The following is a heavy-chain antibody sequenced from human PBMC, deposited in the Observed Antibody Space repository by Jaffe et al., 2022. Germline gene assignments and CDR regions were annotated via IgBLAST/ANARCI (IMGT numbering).Heavy chain of an antibody. CDR3: ARHLIAVAPAYDAFDI. CDR1: GYSISSGYY. CDR2: IYHSGST. V-gene: IGHV4-38-2*01. D-gene: IGHD6-19*01. Sequence: QVQLQESGPGLVKPSETLSLTCAVSGYSISSGYYWGWIRQPPGKGLEWIGSIYHSGSTYYNPSLKSRVTISVDTSKNQFSLKLSSVTAADTAVYYCARHLIAVAPAYDAFDIWGQGTMVTVSS. J-gene: IGHJ3*02.